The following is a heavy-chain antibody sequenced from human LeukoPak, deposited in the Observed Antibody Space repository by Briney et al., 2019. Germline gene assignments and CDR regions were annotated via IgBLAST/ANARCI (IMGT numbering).Heavy chain of an antibody. CDR1: GFTFNTYS. CDR2: ISGLSTYI. CDR3: ARSSGTGGPYYFDF. D-gene: IGHD3/OR15-3a*01. Sequence: GGSLRLSCAASGFTFNTYSMNWVRQAPGRGQEWVSSISGLSTYIYYPDSMRGRFTISRDNAKNSLFLQLSSLRAEDTAVYFCARSSGTGGPYYFDFWGQGSLVTVSS. V-gene: IGHV3-21*04. J-gene: IGHJ4*02.